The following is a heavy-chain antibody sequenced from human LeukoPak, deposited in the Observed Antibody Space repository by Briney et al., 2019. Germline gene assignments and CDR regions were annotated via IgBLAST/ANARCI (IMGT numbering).Heavy chain of an antibody. J-gene: IGHJ4*02. Sequence: SETLSLTCTVSDDSISSSSYYWGWIRQPPGKGLEWIGSIYYSGSTYYNPSLKSRITISVDTSKNQFSLKLSSVTAAGTAVYYCARRSRYYDSSGHDYWGQGTLVTVSS. CDR1: DDSISSSSYY. CDR3: ARRSRYYDSSGHDY. D-gene: IGHD3-22*01. V-gene: IGHV4-39*01. CDR2: IYYSGST.